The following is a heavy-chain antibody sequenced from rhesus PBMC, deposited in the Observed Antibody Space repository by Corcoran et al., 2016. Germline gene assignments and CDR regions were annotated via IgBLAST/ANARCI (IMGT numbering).Heavy chain of an antibody. CDR2: VSERGGTA. D-gene: IGHD6-13*01. V-gene: IGHV3-100*02. CDR3: TYSSWSLYFDY. Sequence: DVQLVESGGGLVKPGGSLRLSCVASGFTFSSYEMHWVRQAQGMGREWVSVVSERGGTAYTADAVKGRFTISRDNAKNSLFLQMNSLRAEDTAMYYCTYSSWSLYFDYWGQGVLVTVSS. CDR1: GFTFSSYE. J-gene: IGHJ4*01.